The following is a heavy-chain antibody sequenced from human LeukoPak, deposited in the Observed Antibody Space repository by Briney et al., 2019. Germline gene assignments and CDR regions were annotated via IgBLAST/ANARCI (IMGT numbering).Heavy chain of an antibody. CDR3: ARVDGSPDY. CDR1: GYTFTSYY. J-gene: IGHJ4*02. V-gene: IGHV1-46*01. Sequence: GASVKVSCKASGYTFTSYYMHWVRQAPGQGLEWMGIINPSGGSTSYAQKFQGRVTITRDTSIRTAYMELTSLRSEDTAVYYCARVDGSPDYWGQGTLVTVSS. CDR2: INPSGGST. D-gene: IGHD2-15*01.